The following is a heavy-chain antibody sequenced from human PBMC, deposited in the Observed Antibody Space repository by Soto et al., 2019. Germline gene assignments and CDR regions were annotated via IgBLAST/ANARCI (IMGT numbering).Heavy chain of an antibody. Sequence: GGSLRLSCAASGFNFRSYAIHWVRQAPGKGLEWVAVISYGGSNEYYADSVKGRFTISRDNSKNTLYLQMNSLRPEDTAVYYCAKDRVGTTTGPFDYWGQGTLVTVSS. J-gene: IGHJ4*02. CDR2: ISYGGSNE. D-gene: IGHD1-26*01. V-gene: IGHV3-30*04. CDR1: GFNFRSYA. CDR3: AKDRVGTTTGPFDY.